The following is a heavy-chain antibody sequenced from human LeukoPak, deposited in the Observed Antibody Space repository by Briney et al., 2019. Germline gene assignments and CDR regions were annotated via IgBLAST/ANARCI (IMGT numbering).Heavy chain of an antibody. CDR3: ARATVGAKGGWFDP. J-gene: IGHJ5*02. D-gene: IGHD1-26*01. V-gene: IGHV4-34*01. Sequence: SETLSLTCAVYGGSFSGYYWSWIRQPPGKGLEWIGEINHSGSTNYNPSLKSRVTISVDTSKNQFSLKLSSVTAADTAVYYCARATVGAKGGWFDPWGQGTLVTVSS. CDR1: GGSFSGYY. CDR2: INHSGST.